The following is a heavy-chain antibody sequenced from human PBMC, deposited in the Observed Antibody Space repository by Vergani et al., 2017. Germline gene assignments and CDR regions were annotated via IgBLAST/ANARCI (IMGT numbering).Heavy chain of an antibody. CDR1: GFPFSSYA. D-gene: IGHD5-18*01. J-gene: IGHJ4*02. V-gene: IGHV3-23*01. CDR2: ISGSVGST. Sequence: EVQLLESGGGLVQPGGSLRLSCAASGFPFSSYAMSWVRQAPGKGLEWVSAISGSVGSTYYADSVKGRFTISRDNSKNTLYLQMNSLRAEDTAVYYCARATDVDTAYDYWGQGTLVTVSS. CDR3: ARATDVDTAYDY.